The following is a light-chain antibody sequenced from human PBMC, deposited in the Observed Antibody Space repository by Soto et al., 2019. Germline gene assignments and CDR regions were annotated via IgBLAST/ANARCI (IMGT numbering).Light chain of an antibody. CDR1: QSLSSN. Sequence: EIVMTQSPATLSVSPGDSATLSCRASQSLSSNLAWYQQKPGQAPRLLLYGASTRATAVPARFSGSGSGTEFTLTFSSLQSEDVVVYYCLQSEFWPLTFGGGTKVEIK. J-gene: IGKJ4*01. CDR3: LQSEFWPLT. V-gene: IGKV3-15*01. CDR2: GAS.